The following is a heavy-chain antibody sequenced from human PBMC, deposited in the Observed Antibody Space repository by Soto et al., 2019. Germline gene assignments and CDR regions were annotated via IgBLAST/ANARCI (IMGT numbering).Heavy chain of an antibody. CDR1: GFTFSSYW. CDR2: IKQDGSEK. CDR3: ARDLSWGSNWYYYMDV. V-gene: IGHV3-7*01. J-gene: IGHJ6*03. Sequence: PGGSLRLSCAASGFTFSSYWMSWVRQAPGKGLEWVANIKQDGSEKYYVESVKGRFTISRDNAKNSLYLQMNSLRAEDTAVYYCARDLSWGSNWYYYMDVWGKGTTVTVSS. D-gene: IGHD7-27*01.